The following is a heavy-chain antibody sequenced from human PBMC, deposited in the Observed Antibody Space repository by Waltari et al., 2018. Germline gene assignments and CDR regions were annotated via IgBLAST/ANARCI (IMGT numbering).Heavy chain of an antibody. CDR1: GFTVSDTY. D-gene: IGHD3-22*01. J-gene: IGHJ3*01. V-gene: IGHV3-53*02. Sequence: DVQLVETGGGLIQPGGSLRLSCSVSGFTVSDTYMTWVRQAPAKGLGWVSVSYSGGNTYYAASVTGRFTISRDNINNILFLQMNNLRAEDTATYYCARIIRDGPSGFYGIAAFDLWGQGTMVTVSS. CDR2: SYSGGNT. CDR3: ARIIRDGPSGFYGIAAFDL.